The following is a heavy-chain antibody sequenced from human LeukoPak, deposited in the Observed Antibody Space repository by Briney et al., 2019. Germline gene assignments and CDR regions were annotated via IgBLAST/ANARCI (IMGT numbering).Heavy chain of an antibody. J-gene: IGHJ4*02. D-gene: IGHD6-19*01. CDR3: ASSGWWGNY. CDR2: INHSGST. V-gene: IGHV4-39*07. Sequence: SETLSLTCTVSGGSISSSSYYWGWIRQPPGKGLEWIGEINHSGSTNYNPSLKSRVTISVDRSKNQFSLKLSSVTAADTAVYYCASSGWWGNYWGQGTLVTVSS. CDR1: GGSISSSSYY.